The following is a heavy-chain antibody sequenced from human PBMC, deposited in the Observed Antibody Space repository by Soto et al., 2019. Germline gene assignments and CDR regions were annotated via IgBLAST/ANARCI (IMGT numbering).Heavy chain of an antibody. CDR2: MNPNSGNT. CDR3: ARVRITIFGGNYMEV. Sequence: GPVKGSCKAFGYTLTSYDINQLRQAPGQGLEWMGWMNPNSGNTGYAQKFQGRVTMTRNTSISTAYMELSSLRSEDTAVYYCARVRITIFGGNYMEVWGKGTTVTVSS. CDR1: GYTLTSYD. J-gene: IGHJ6*03. D-gene: IGHD3-3*01. V-gene: IGHV1-8*01.